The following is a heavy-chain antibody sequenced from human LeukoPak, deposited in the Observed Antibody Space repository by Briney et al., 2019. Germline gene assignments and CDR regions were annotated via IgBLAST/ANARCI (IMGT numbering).Heavy chain of an antibody. V-gene: IGHV4-59*01. Sequence: SETLSLTCTVSGGXISSYYCSWIRQPPGKGLEWIGYIYYSGSTNYNPSLKSRVTISVDTSKNQFSLKLSSVTAADTAVYYCARTPYYYDSWGQGTLVTVSS. D-gene: IGHD3-22*01. CDR1: GGXISSYY. CDR2: IYYSGST. CDR3: ARTPYYYDS. J-gene: IGHJ4*02.